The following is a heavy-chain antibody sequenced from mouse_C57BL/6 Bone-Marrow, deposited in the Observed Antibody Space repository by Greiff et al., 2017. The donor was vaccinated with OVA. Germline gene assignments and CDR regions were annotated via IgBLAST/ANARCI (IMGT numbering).Heavy chain of an antibody. D-gene: IGHD1-1*01. CDR2: LDPNSGGT. J-gene: IGHJ3*01. CDR3: ARDYGNCYVGFAY. Sequence: VQLQQPGAELVKPGASVKLSCKASGYTFTSYWLHWVKPRPGRGLEWIGRLDPNSGGTKYNEKFKSKATLTVDNPSSTAYMQLSSLTSEDSAVYYGARDYGNCYVGFAYWGQGTIVTGSA. V-gene: IGHV1-72*01. CDR1: GYTFTSYW.